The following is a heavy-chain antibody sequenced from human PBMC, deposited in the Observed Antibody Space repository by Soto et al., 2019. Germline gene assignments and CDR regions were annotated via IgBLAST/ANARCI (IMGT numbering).Heavy chain of an antibody. J-gene: IGHJ6*02. V-gene: IGHV1-69*06. CDR2: IIPIFGTA. D-gene: IGHD3-3*01. CDR1: GGTFSSYA. Sequence: SVKVSCKASGGTFSSYAISWVRQAPGQGLEWMGGIIPIFGTANYAQKFQGRVTITADKSTSTAYMELSSLRSEDTAVYYCASPTYDFWSGCSYYYYYYGMDVWGQETTVTVSS. CDR3: ASPTYDFWSGCSYYYYYYGMDV.